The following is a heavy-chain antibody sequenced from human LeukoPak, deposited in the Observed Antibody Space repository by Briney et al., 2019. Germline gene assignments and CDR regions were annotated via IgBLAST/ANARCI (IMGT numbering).Heavy chain of an antibody. D-gene: IGHD3-22*01. Sequence: ASVKVSCKASGYTFTTFYIHWVRQAPGHGLEWMGIINPNAGNTNYAQKLQGRVTMTTDTSTSTAYMELRSLRSDDTAVYYCARDASPGGYYDSSGYYYNAFDIWGQGTMVTVSS. CDR1: GYTFTTFY. CDR3: ARDASPGGYYDSSGYYYNAFDI. J-gene: IGHJ3*02. V-gene: IGHV1-46*01. CDR2: INPNAGNT.